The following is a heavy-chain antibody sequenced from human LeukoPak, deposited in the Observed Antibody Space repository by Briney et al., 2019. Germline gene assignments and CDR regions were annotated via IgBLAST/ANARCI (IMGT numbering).Heavy chain of an antibody. J-gene: IGHJ5*02. CDR1: GYTFTGYY. V-gene: IGHV1-2*02. CDR2: INPNSGGT. Sequence: ASVKVSCKASGYTFTGYYMHWVRQAPGQGLEWMGWINPNSGGTNYAQKFQGRVTMTRDTSISTAHMELSRLRSDDTAVYYCARMVRGGNWFDPWGQGTLVTVSS. D-gene: IGHD3-10*01. CDR3: ARMVRGGNWFDP.